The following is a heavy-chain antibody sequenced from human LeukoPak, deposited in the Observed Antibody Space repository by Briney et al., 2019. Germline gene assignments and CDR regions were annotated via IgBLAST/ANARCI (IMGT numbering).Heavy chain of an antibody. Sequence: GASVKVSCKASGYTFTGYYMHWVRQAPGQGLEWMGWINPRGGSTSYAQKFQGRVTMTRDMSTSTVSMELSSLRSEDTAMYYCARDPPEDSSGYYFDYWGQGTLVTVSS. CDR3: ARDPPEDSSGYYFDY. J-gene: IGHJ4*02. CDR2: INPRGGST. D-gene: IGHD3-22*01. CDR1: GYTFTGYY. V-gene: IGHV1-46*01.